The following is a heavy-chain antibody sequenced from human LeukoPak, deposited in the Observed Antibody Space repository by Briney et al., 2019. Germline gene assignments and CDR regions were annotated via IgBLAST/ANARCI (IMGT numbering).Heavy chain of an antibody. CDR2: TYYSGTT. Sequence: PSESLSLTCTVSGDSVSSDSYYWSWIRQPPGKGLEWIGYTYYSGTTKQNPSLKSRVTLSVDTSKNQLYLKLNSVTAADTAVYYCAKREAYGGNSPRWFDPWGQGTLVTVSS. J-gene: IGHJ5*02. V-gene: IGHV4-61*01. CDR3: AKREAYGGNSPRWFDP. CDR1: GDSVSSDSYY. D-gene: IGHD4-23*01.